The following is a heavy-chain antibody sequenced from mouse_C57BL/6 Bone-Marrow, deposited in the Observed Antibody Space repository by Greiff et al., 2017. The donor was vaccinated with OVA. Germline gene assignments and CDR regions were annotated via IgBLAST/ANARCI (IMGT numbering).Heavy chain of an antibody. D-gene: IGHD1-1*01. CDR3: AFYYGSSYYAMDY. CDR2: IYPRSGNT. Sequence: VQLVESGAELARPGASVKLSCKASGYTFTSYGISWVKQRTGQGLEWIGEIYPRSGNTYYNEKFKDKATLTADKSSSTAYMELRSLTSEDSAVYSWAFYYGSSYYAMDYWGQGTAATVSS. V-gene: IGHV1-81*01. CDR1: GYTFTSYG. J-gene: IGHJ4*01.